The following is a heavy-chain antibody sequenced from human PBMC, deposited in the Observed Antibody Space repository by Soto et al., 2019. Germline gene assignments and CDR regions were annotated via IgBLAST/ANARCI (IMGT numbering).Heavy chain of an antibody. Sequence: PSETLSLTCAVYGGSFSGYYWSWIRQPPGKGLEWIGEINHSGSTNYNPSLKTRVTISVDTSKNQFSLKLSSVTAADTAVYYCARGQTWRTYYYGMDVLGHGTTLTVSS. CDR2: INHSGST. CDR3: ARGQTWRTYYYGMDV. V-gene: IGHV4-34*01. CDR1: GGSFSGYY. D-gene: IGHD3-3*01. J-gene: IGHJ6*02.